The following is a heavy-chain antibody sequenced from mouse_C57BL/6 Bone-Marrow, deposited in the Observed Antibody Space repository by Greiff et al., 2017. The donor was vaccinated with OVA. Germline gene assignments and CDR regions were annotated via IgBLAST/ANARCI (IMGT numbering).Heavy chain of an antibody. Sequence: EVKLQQSGAELVRPGASVKFSCTASGFNIKDDYMHWVKQRPEQGLEWIGWIDPENGDTEYASKFQGKATITADTSSNTAYLQLSSLTSEDTAVYYGTTPVFDYWGQGTTVTVSS. CDR1: GFNIKDDY. CDR2: IDPENGDT. CDR3: TTPVFDY. V-gene: IGHV14-4*01. J-gene: IGHJ2*01.